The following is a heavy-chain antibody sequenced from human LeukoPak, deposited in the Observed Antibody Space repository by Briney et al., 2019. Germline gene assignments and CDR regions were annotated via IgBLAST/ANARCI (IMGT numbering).Heavy chain of an antibody. CDR3: ARVCGGSCRDDAFDT. J-gene: IGHJ3*02. CDR1: GYTFTGYY. CDR2: INPNSGGT. Sequence: ASVKVSCKASGYTFTGYYMHWVRQAPGQGLEWMGWINPNSGGTNYAQKFQGRVTMTRDTSISTAYMELSRLRSDDTAVYYCARVCGGSCRDDAFDTWGQGTMVTVSS. D-gene: IGHD2-15*01. V-gene: IGHV1-2*02.